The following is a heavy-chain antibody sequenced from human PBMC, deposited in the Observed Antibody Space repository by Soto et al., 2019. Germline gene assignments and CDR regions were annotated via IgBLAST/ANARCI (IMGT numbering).Heavy chain of an antibody. J-gene: IGHJ6*03. V-gene: IGHV3-23*01. D-gene: IGHD2-2*01. Sequence: EVQLLESGGGLVQPGGSLRLSCAASEFTFADYAMTWVRQAPGKGLEWVSAISGSDDSTYYADCVKGRFTISRDNSKNALFLQMNRLRVEDTAVYDCAKVIVVVPAVNNYYMDVWGKGTTVTVSS. CDR1: EFTFADYA. CDR2: ISGSDDST. CDR3: AKVIVVVPAVNNYYMDV.